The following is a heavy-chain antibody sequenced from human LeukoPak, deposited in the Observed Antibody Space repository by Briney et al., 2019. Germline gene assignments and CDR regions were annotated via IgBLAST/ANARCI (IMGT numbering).Heavy chain of an antibody. Sequence: GGSLRLSCTASGFTFSSYAMSWVRQAPGKGLEWVSDVSGSGGSTYYADSVKGRFTISRDNSKNTLYLQMNSLRAEDTAVYYCAKRAAAAGRTYFDSWGQGTLVTVSS. CDR3: AKRAAAAGRTYFDS. D-gene: IGHD6-13*01. V-gene: IGHV3-23*01. CDR2: VSGSGGST. J-gene: IGHJ4*02. CDR1: GFTFSSYA.